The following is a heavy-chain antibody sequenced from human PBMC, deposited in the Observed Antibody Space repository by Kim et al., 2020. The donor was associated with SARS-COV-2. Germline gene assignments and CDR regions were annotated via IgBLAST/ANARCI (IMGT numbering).Heavy chain of an antibody. CDR3: AREGVGWSSGYYSAFDI. D-gene: IGHD3-22*01. CDR2: INPNSGGT. J-gene: IGHJ3*02. V-gene: IGHV1-2*02. Sequence: ASVKVSCKASGYTFTGYYMHWVRQAPGQGLEWMGWINPNSGGTNYAQKFQGRVTMTRDTSISTAYMELSRLRSDDTAVYYCAREGVGWSSGYYSAFDIWGQGTMVTVSS. CDR1: GYTFTGYY.